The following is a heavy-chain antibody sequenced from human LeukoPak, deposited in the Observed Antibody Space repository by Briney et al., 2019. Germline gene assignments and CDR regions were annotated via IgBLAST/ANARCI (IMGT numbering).Heavy chain of an antibody. V-gene: IGHV3-23*01. J-gene: IGHJ4*02. CDR1: GFRFSGYS. CDR3: AKDPNYYDSSGYYEIDY. CDR2: ISGSGGST. D-gene: IGHD3-22*01. Sequence: GGSLRLSCAASGFRFSGYSVSWVRQAPGKGLEWVSAISGSGGSTYYADSVKGRFTISRDNSKNTLYLQMNSLRAEDTAVYYCAKDPNYYDSSGYYEIDYWGQGTLVTVSS.